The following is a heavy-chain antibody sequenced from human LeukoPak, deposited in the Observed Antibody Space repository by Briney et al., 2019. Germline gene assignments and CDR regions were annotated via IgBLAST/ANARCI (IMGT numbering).Heavy chain of an antibody. D-gene: IGHD6-6*01. V-gene: IGHV3-30*02. CDR2: IRYDGSDK. CDR3: ARVGSIAYHDAFDI. J-gene: IGHJ3*02. CDR1: GFTFSSYG. Sequence: GGSLRLSCAPSGFTFSSYGMHWVRQAPGKGLEWVAFIRYDGSDKHYADSVKGRFTISRDNAKNSLYLQMNSLRAEDTAVYYCARVGSIAYHDAFDIWGQGTMVTVSS.